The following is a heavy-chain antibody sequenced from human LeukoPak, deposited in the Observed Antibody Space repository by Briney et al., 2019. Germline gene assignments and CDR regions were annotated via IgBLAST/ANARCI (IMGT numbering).Heavy chain of an antibody. CDR2: ISAYNGNT. D-gene: IGHD1-14*01. V-gene: IGHV1-18*01. CDR1: GYTFTSYG. CDR3: ARGSGMKTVNWFDP. J-gene: IGHJ5*02. Sequence: ASVKVSCKASGYTFTSYGISWVRQAPGQELEWMGWISAYNGNTNYAQKFQGRVTITADESTSTAYMELSSLRSEDTAVYYCARGSGMKTVNWFDPWGQGTLVTVSS.